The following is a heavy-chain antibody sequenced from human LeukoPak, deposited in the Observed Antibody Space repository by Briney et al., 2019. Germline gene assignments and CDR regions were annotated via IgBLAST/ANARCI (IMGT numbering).Heavy chain of an antibody. CDR1: GGSISSGGYY. Sequence: SQTLSLTCTVSGGSISSGGYYWSWIRQPPGKGLEWIGYIYYSGSTNYNPSLKSRVTISVDTSKNQFSLKLSSATAADTAVYYCARRRGYDMLTGYDYWGQGTLVTVSS. J-gene: IGHJ4*02. CDR3: ARRRGYDMLTGYDY. V-gene: IGHV4-61*08. D-gene: IGHD3-9*01. CDR2: IYYSGST.